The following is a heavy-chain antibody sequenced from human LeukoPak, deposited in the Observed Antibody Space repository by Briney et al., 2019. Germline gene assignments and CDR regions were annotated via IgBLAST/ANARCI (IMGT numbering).Heavy chain of an antibody. V-gene: IGHV3-23*01. Sequence: GGSLRLSCAASGFTFSSYAMIGVRQAPGKGLEWVSAISCRGGSTYYADSVKGRFTISRDNSKNTLYLQMNSLRAEDTAVYYCAKDHHHYDFWSSSGYMDVWGKGTTVTVSS. CDR3: AKDHHHYDFWSSSGYMDV. D-gene: IGHD3-3*01. CDR1: GFTFSSYA. CDR2: ISCRGGST. J-gene: IGHJ6*03.